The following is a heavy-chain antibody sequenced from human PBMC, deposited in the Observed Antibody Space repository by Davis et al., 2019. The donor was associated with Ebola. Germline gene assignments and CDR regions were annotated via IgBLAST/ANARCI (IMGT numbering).Heavy chain of an antibody. CDR2: IIPIFGTA. J-gene: IGHJ6*02. CDR1: GGTFSSYA. Sequence: SVKVSCKASGGTFSSYATSRVRQAPGQGLEWMGGIIPIFGTANYAQKFQGRVTITADESTSTAYMELSSLRSEDTAVYYCARGQLGYYYGMDVWGQGTKVTVSS. V-gene: IGHV1-69*13. D-gene: IGHD6-13*01. CDR3: ARGQLGYYYGMDV.